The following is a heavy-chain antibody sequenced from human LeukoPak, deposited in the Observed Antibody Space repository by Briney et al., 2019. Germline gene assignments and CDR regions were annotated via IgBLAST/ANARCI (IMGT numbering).Heavy chain of an antibody. J-gene: IGHJ4*02. V-gene: IGHV4-39*01. CDR1: GGSISSSSYY. Sequence: SETLSLTCTVSGGSISSSSYYWGWIRQPPGKGLEWIGSIYYSGSTYYNPSLKSRVTISVDTSKNQYSLKLSSVTAADTAVYYCARHPYGGYVDYWGQGTLVTVSS. CDR3: ARHPYGGYVDY. D-gene: IGHD4/OR15-4a*01. CDR2: IYYSGST.